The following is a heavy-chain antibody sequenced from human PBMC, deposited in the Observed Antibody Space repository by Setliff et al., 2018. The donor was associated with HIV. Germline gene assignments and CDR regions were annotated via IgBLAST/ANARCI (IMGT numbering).Heavy chain of an antibody. D-gene: IGHD1-26*01. CDR3: AKTSVGATGLYAFDI. Sequence: SETLSLTCTVSSGSIGSGSHYWSWIRQPAGKGLEWIGHIYTTGSTNYNPSLKSRVTISADTSNNQFSLRLTSMTAADTAVYYCAKTSVGATGLYAFDIWGQGTMVTVSS. CDR2: IYTTGST. CDR1: SGSIGSGSHY. V-gene: IGHV4-61*09. J-gene: IGHJ3*02.